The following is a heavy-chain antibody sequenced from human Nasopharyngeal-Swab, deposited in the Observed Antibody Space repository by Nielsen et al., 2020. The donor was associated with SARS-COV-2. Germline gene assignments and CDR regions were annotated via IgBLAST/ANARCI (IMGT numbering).Heavy chain of an antibody. CDR2: IKQDGSEK. CDR1: GFTFSSYW. Sequence: GESLKISCAASGFTFSSYWMSWVRQAPGKGLEWVANIKQDGSEKYYVDSVKGRFTISRDNAKNSLYLQMNSLRAEDTAVYYCAKDQYSSYRFPTGGFYFDYWGQGTLVTVSS. D-gene: IGHD6-6*01. CDR3: AKDQYSSYRFPTGGFYFDY. V-gene: IGHV3-7*03. J-gene: IGHJ4*02.